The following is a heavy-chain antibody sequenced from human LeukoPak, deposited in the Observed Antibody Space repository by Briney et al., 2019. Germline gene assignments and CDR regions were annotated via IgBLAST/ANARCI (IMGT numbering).Heavy chain of an antibody. J-gene: IGHJ4*02. CDR2: IYTTGST. Sequence: SETLSLTCTVSGGPISSGRYYWSWIRQPAGKGLEWIGRIYTTGSTNYNPSPKSRVTISVDTSKNQFSLKLSSVTAADTAVYYCARDVEEGGSPSFDYWGQGALVTVSS. D-gene: IGHD2-15*01. V-gene: IGHV4-61*02. CDR3: ARDVEEGGSPSFDY. CDR1: GGPISSGRYY.